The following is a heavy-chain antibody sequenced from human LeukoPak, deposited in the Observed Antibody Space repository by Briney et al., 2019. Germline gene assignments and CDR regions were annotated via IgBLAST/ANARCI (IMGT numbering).Heavy chain of an antibody. CDR2: IYYSGST. D-gene: IGHD5-24*01. CDR3: ARRGDGYNHALFDY. J-gene: IGHJ4*02. Sequence: PSETLSLTCTVSGGSISSYYWSWIRQPPGKGLEWIGYIYYSGSTNYNPSLESRVTISVDTSKNQFSLKLSSVTAADTAVYYCARRGDGYNHALFDYWGQGTLVTVSS. V-gene: IGHV4-59*08. CDR1: GGSISSYY.